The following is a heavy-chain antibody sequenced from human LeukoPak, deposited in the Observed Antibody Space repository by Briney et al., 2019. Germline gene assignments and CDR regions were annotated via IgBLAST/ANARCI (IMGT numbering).Heavy chain of an antibody. CDR2: ISSGSGTI. V-gene: IGHV3-48*04. D-gene: IGHD1-26*01. J-gene: IGHJ5*02. Sequence: PGESLRLSCAASGFPFSSYSINWVRQAPGKGLEWVSYISSGSGTIHYAGAVKGRFTISRDDAKNSMYLQMNSLRAEDTAVYYCARDAIRRRGQNWFDPWGQGTLVTVSS. CDR3: ARDAIRRRGQNWFDP. CDR1: GFPFSSYS.